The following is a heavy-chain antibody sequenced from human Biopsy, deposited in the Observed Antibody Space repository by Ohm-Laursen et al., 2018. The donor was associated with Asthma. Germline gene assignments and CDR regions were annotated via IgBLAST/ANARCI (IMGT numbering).Heavy chain of an antibody. Sequence: SLRLSCTASGFSFDDCAMHWVRQAPGKGLEWVSTISGSSIIIHYGGSVKGRFTISRDNSKNTLYLQMNSLRTEDTAVYYCAKRRGYSGHDNDYWGQGTLVIVSS. J-gene: IGHJ4*02. V-gene: IGHV3-9*01. CDR1: GFSFDDCA. D-gene: IGHD5-12*01. CDR3: AKRRGYSGHDNDY. CDR2: ISGSSIII.